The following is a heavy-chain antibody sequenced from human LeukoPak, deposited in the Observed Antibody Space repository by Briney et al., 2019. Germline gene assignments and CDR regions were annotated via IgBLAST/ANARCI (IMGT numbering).Heavy chain of an antibody. D-gene: IGHD3-10*01. CDR2: ITFDGNSK. Sequence: GGSLRLSCEASGFTFSSYAMNWVRQAPGKGLEWVAIITFDGNSKSYADSVKGRFTVSRDNSKNTLYLQMSSLRTEDTAVYYCAKDLSYGSYSFDSWGQGALVTVSS. CDR3: AKDLSYGSYSFDS. CDR1: GFTFSSYA. J-gene: IGHJ4*02. V-gene: IGHV3-30*18.